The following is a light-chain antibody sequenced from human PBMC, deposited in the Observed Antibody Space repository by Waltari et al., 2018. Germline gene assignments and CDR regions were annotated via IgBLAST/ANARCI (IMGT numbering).Light chain of an antibody. Sequence: QSILAQSPSASGAPGQSVTLSCSGDPSNLGNNSVSWYQQLPGMAPKVLIYRNDQRTSGVPDRFSASKSDASASASLTISGLQPGDEGDYFCAAWDDSLNGVVFGGGTKLTVL. J-gene: IGLJ2*01. CDR2: RND. CDR1: PSNLGNNS. V-gene: IGLV1-44*01. CDR3: AAWDDSLNGVV.